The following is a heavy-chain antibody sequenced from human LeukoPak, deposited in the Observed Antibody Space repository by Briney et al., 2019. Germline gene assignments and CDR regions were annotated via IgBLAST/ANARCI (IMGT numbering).Heavy chain of an antibody. V-gene: IGHV4-30-2*01. CDR1: GGSINSGDNY. J-gene: IGHJ4*02. Sequence: SETLSLTCTVSGGSINSGDNYWSWIRQPPGKGLEWIGYIYHSGSTYYNPSLKSRVTISVDRSKNQFSLKLSSVTAADTAVYYCARVGQWLDGDCWGQGTLVTVSS. D-gene: IGHD6-19*01. CDR3: ARVGQWLDGDC. CDR2: IYHSGST.